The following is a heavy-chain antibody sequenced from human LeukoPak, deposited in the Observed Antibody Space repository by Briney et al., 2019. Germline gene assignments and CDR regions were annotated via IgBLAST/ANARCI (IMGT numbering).Heavy chain of an antibody. CDR2: IYSGGTT. V-gene: IGHV3-53*01. Sequence: PGGSLRLSCAASGFTVSSSYMTWVRQAPGKGLEWVSVIYSGGTTYYADSVKGRLTISRDNSKNTLYLQMNSLRAEDTAVYYCASSSSSPKNDYWGQGTLVTVSS. J-gene: IGHJ4*02. CDR1: GFTVSSSY. CDR3: ASSSSSPKNDY. D-gene: IGHD6-13*01.